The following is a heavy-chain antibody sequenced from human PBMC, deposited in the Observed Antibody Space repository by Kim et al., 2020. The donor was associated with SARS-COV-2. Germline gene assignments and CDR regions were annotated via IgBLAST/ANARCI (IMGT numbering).Heavy chain of an antibody. D-gene: IGHD2-2*01. Sequence: LQSRVTISVDTSKNQFSLKLSSVTAADTAVYYCARRPRYHLGYYYYGMDVWGQGTTVTVSS. J-gene: IGHJ6*02. CDR3: ARRPRYHLGYYYYGMDV. V-gene: IGHV4-34*01.